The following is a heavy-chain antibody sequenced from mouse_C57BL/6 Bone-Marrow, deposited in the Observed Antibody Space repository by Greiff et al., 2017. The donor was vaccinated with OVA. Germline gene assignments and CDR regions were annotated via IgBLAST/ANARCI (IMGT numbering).Heavy chain of an antibody. Sequence: EVKLMESGGGLVQPGGSLKLSCVASGFTFSNYWMNWVRQSPEKGLEWVAQIRLKSDNYATHYAESVKGRFTISRDDSKSSVYLQMNNLRAEDTGIYYCTGGHFDYWGQGTTLTVSS. V-gene: IGHV6-3*01. CDR1: GFTFSNYW. CDR3: TGGHFDY. CDR2: IRLKSDNYAT. J-gene: IGHJ2*01.